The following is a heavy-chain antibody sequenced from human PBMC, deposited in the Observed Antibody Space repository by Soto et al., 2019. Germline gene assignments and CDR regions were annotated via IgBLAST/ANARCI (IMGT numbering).Heavy chain of an antibody. CDR3: ATDILDY. V-gene: IGHV3-7*05. J-gene: IGHJ4*02. CDR2: INQHGTEK. Sequence: EVQLVESGGDLFPPGGSLRLSCVASGFNFSNYWMTWARQAPGKGLEWVANINQHGTEKFYVDSVEGRFSISRDNAYHSVYLQMNSLRAEDTAIYYCATDILDYWGQGTSVTVSS. CDR1: GFNFSNYW.